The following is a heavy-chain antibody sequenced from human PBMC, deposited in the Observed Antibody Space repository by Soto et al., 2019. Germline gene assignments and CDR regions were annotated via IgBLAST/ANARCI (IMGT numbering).Heavy chain of an antibody. V-gene: IGHV4-30-2*01. CDR1: GGSIGSGGYS. Sequence: PSETLSLTCAVSGGSIGSGGYSWSWIRQPPGKGLEWIGYIYHSGSTYYNPSLKSRVTISVDRSKNQFSLKLSSVTAADTAVYYCARSVFPWGQGTLVTVSS. CDR3: ARSVFP. J-gene: IGHJ5*02. CDR2: IYHSGST.